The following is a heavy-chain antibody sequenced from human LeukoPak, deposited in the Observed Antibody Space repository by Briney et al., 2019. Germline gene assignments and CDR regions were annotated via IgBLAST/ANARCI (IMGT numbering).Heavy chain of an antibody. CDR1: GFTFSSYG. J-gene: IGHJ4*02. V-gene: IGHV3-30*02. D-gene: IGHD3-3*01. CDR3: AKDEVQRFLPCLSGVLDY. Sequence: GGSLRLSCAASGFTFSSYGMHLVRQAPGKVLEWGAFIRDDGSSKYYADYVKGRFTISSDNSKNTMYLQMNRLRAEDTAVYYCAKDEVQRFLPCLSGVLDYWGQGTLVTVSS. CDR2: IRDDGSSK.